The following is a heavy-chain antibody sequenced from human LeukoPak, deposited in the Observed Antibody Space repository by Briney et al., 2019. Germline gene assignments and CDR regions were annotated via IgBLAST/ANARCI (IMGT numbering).Heavy chain of an antibody. Sequence: PSETLSLTCTVSGGSLSSGSYDCGSVRQPPGKGLEWVGYIYYSGSTNNNPSLKSRVPISVDTYKNQFSLKLSSVTAADTAVYYCARLEPVVTAIPSYYFDYWGQGTLVSVSS. CDR2: IYYSGST. J-gene: IGHJ4*02. V-gene: IGHV4-61*01. CDR3: ARLEPVVTAIPSYYFDY. CDR1: GGSLSSGSYD. D-gene: IGHD2-21*02.